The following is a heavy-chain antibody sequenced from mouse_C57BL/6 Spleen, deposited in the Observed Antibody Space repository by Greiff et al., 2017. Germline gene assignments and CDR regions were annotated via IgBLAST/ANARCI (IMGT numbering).Heavy chain of an antibody. CDR2: IHPSDSDT. D-gene: IGHD1-1*01. Sequence: VQLQQPGAELVKPGASVKVSCKASGYTFTSYWMHWVKQRPGQGLEWIGRIHPSDSDTNYNQKFKGKATLTVDKSSSTAYMHLSSLTSEASAVXDCAIPPRCGSSSLDYWGQGTTLTVSS. CDR1: GYTFTSYW. J-gene: IGHJ2*01. V-gene: IGHV1-74*01. CDR3: AIPPRCGSSSLDY.